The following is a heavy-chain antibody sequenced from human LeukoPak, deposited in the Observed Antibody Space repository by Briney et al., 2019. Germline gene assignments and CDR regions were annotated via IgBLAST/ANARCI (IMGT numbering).Heavy chain of an antibody. CDR2: IYHSGST. J-gene: IGHJ4*02. CDR1: GGSISSTRYY. Sequence: SETLSLTCTVSGGSISSTRYYWGWIRQSPGKGLEWIGSIYHSGSTYYNPSLKSRVTISVDTSKNQFSLKLSSVTAADTAVYYCASHTSGSYRYYFDYWGQGTLVTVSS. V-gene: IGHV4-39*01. D-gene: IGHD1-26*01. CDR3: ASHTSGSYRYYFDY.